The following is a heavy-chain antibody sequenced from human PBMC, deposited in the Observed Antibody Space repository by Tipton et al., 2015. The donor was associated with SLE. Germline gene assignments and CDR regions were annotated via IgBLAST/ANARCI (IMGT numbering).Heavy chain of an antibody. CDR3: AKDLGGATDY. D-gene: IGHD4-17*01. V-gene: IGHV3-30*04. Sequence: SLRLSCPASGFTFSIHAMHWVRQLPGKGLEWVAVISSDGSEQYYADSVKGRFTISRDNSKNTLYLQMSSLRPEDTAVYYCAKDLGGATDYWGQGTLVTVSS. CDR2: ISSDGSEQ. CDR1: GFTFSIHA. J-gene: IGHJ4*02.